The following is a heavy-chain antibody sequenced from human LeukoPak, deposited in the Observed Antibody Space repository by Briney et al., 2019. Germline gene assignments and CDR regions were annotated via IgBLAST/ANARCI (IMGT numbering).Heavy chain of an antibody. CDR3: ARGVLIRGYDY. CDR1: GYTFTSYD. Sequence: ASVKVSCKASGYTFTSYDINWVRQATGQGLEWMGWMNPNSGNTGYAQKFQGRVTITRNTSISTAYMELSSLRSEDTAVFYCARGVLIRGYDYWGQGTLVTVSS. V-gene: IGHV1-8*03. J-gene: IGHJ4*02. D-gene: IGHD3-22*01. CDR2: MNPNSGNT.